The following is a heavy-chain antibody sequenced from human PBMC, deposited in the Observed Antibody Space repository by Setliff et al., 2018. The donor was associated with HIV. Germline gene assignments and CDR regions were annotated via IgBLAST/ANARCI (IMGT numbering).Heavy chain of an antibody. V-gene: IGHV4-39*01. CDR1: GESISGSSYS. Sequence: SETLSLTCTVSGESISGSSYSWGWVRQPPGKGPEWIGSITYSGSARYNPSLKSRVAISVDMSKNQFSLRVTSLTAADTAVYYCARPALGIGGGSRFDNWGQGTRVTVSS. J-gene: IGHJ4*02. CDR3: ARPALGIGGGSRFDN. D-gene: IGHD3-10*01. CDR2: ITYSGSA.